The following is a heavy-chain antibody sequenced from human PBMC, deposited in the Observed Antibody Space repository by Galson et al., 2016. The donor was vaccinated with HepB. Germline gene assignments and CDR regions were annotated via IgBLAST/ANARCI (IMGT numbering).Heavy chain of an antibody. CDR3: ARRPPVTGRSGHYFDS. V-gene: IGHV5-51*01. CDR2: ISPGDSDT. CDR1: GYSFSSYW. D-gene: IGHD4-11*01. J-gene: IGHJ4*02. Sequence: QSGAEVKKPGESLKISCKGSGYSFSSYWIGWGRQMPGKGLEWMGIISPGDSDTRYSPSFQAQVTISVDKAINTAYMQWSSLKASDSGIYYCARRPPVTGRSGHYFDSWGQGTLVTVSS.